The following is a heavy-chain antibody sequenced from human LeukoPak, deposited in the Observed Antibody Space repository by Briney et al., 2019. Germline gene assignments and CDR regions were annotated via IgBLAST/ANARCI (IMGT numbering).Heavy chain of an antibody. V-gene: IGHV3-9*01. CDR2: ISWNSGSI. J-gene: IGHJ3*02. CDR1: GFTFDDYA. D-gene: IGHD3-10*01. CDR3: AKALWFGEFNAFDI. Sequence: GRSLRLSCAASGFTFDDYAMHWVRQAPGKGLEWVSGISWNSGSIGYADSVKGRFTISRDNAKNSLYLQMNSLRAEDTALYYCAKALWFGEFNAFDIWGQGTMVTVSS.